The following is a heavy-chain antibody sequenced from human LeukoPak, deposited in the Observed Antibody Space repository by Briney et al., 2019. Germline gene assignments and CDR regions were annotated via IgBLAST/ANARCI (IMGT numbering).Heavy chain of an antibody. CDR1: GYSFTTHW. Sequence: GESLQISCKASGYSFTTHWIGWVRQMPGKGLEWMGIIYPGDSDTRYSPSFQGQVTISADKSISTAYLQWSSLKASDTAMYYCARLHVDTAMVVYWGQGTLVTVSS. CDR2: IYPGDSDT. V-gene: IGHV5-51*01. J-gene: IGHJ4*02. D-gene: IGHD5-18*01. CDR3: ARLHVDTAMVVY.